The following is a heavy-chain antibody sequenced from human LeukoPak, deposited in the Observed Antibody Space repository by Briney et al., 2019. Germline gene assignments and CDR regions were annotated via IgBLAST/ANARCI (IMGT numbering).Heavy chain of an antibody. J-gene: IGHJ5*02. CDR3: ARDVDTSSHSSQLDP. CDR1: GFTFSTFG. V-gene: IGHV3-33*01. D-gene: IGHD5-18*01. CDR2: IQSDGSKQ. Sequence: GALRLSCATAGFTFSTFGIHWVRQTPGKGLEWAAAIQSDGSKQYYGDSVKGRFTISRDSSKNTVYLQMNSLRDEDTAVYYCARDVDTSSHSSQLDPWGRGTLVTVSS.